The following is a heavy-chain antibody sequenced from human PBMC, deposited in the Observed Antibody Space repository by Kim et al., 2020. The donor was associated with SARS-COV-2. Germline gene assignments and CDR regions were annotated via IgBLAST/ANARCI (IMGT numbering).Heavy chain of an antibody. CDR1: GFTFGDYA. CDR2: ISWNSGSI. J-gene: IGHJ1*01. V-gene: IGHV3-9*01. CDR3: AKDTLRYFDWLTPPYFQH. D-gene: IGHD3-9*01. Sequence: GGSLRLSCAASGFTFGDYAMHWVRQAPGKGLEWVSGISWNSGSIGYADSVKGRFTISRDNAKNSLYLQMNSLRAEDTALYYCAKDTLRYFDWLTPPYFQHWGQGTLVTVSS.